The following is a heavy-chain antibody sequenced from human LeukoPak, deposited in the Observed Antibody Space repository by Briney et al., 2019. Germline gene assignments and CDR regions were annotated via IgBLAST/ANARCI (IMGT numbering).Heavy chain of an antibody. J-gene: IGHJ4*02. CDR3: AKGYGGATDYHFDY. D-gene: IGHD1-26*01. CDR1: GFTFDDYA. Sequence: PGGSLRLSCAASGFTFDDYAMHWVRQAPGKGLEWVSGVSWHSGSIGYADSVKGRFTISRDNAKNSLYLQMNSLRTEDTALYYCAKGYGGATDYHFDYWGQGTPVTVSS. V-gene: IGHV3-9*01. CDR2: VSWHSGSI.